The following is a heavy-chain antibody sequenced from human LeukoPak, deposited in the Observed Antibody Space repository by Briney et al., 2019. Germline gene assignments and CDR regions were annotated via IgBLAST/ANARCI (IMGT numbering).Heavy chain of an antibody. D-gene: IGHD2-8*01. CDR1: GFTFSDYW. J-gene: IGHJ4*02. CDR3: RSVWRADY. V-gene: IGHV3-7*03. Sequence: GGSVRLSCATSGFTFSDYWMSWVRDSPGKGLEWVADIRQDGGDKKYVHSVKGRFTISRDNAKNSLYLQMASLRAAVTAVYYARSVWRADYWGQGTLVTVSS. CDR2: IRQDGGDK.